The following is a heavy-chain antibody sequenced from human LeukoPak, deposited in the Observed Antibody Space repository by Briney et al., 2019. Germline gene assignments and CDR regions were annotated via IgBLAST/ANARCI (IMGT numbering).Heavy chain of an antibody. Sequence: GGSLRLSCAASGFTFSSYSMNWVRQAPGKGLEWVSSISSSSSYIYYADSVKGRFTISRDNAKNSLYLQMNSLRAEDTAVYYCAREPGSSGWYDNWFDPWGQGTLVTVSP. CDR1: GFTFSSYS. V-gene: IGHV3-21*01. CDR2: ISSSSSYI. D-gene: IGHD6-19*01. J-gene: IGHJ5*02. CDR3: AREPGSSGWYDNWFDP.